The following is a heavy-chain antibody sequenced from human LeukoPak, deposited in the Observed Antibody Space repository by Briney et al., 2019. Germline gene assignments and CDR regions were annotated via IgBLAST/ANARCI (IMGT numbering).Heavy chain of an antibody. Sequence: PSETLSLTCAVSGGSISSGGYSWSWIRQPPGKGLEWIGYIYHSGSTYYNPSLKSRVTISVDRSKNRFSLKLSSVTAADTAVYYCARSERRLGGFDYWGQGTLVTVSS. CDR2: IYHSGST. CDR3: ARSERRLGGFDY. V-gene: IGHV4-30-2*01. CDR1: GGSISSGGYS. D-gene: IGHD5-12*01. J-gene: IGHJ4*02.